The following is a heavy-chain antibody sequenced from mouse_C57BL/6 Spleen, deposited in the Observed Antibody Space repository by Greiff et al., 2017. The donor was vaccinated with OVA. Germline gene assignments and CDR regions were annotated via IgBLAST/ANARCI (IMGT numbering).Heavy chain of an antibody. CDR1: GYTFTSYW. CDR2: IDPTSGGT. D-gene: IGHD3-2*02. V-gene: IGHV1-72*01. Sequence: QVQLQQPGAELVKPGASVKLSCKASGYTFTSYWMHWVKQRPGRGLEWIGRIDPTSGGTKYNEKFKSKATLTVDKPSSTAYMQLSSLTSEDAAVDYCARSREDSAGYDYWGQGTTLTVSS. CDR3: ARSREDSAGYDY. J-gene: IGHJ2*01.